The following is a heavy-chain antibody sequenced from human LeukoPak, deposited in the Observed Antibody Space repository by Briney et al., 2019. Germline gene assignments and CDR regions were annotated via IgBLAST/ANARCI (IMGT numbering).Heavy chain of an antibody. D-gene: IGHD6-19*01. CDR2: ISSSSSYI. V-gene: IGHV3-21*01. CDR1: GFTFSSYS. J-gene: IGHJ4*02. CDR3: ARAGQWLGNFDY. Sequence: GGSLRLSCAASGFTFSSYSMNWVRQAPGKGLEWVSSISSSSSYIYYADSVKGQFTISRDNAKNSLYLQMNSLRAEDTAVYYCARAGQWLGNFDYWGQGTLVTVSS.